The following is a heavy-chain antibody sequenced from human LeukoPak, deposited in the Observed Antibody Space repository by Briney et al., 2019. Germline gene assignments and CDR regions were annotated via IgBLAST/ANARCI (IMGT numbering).Heavy chain of an antibody. D-gene: IGHD3-10*01. J-gene: IGHJ4*02. CDR1: GGSTTNYY. CDR2: IYNSGST. V-gene: IGHV4-4*09. CDR3: ARSASYYAEFDY. Sequence: SETLSLTCTVAGGSTTNYYWTWIRQSPGKGLEWIGYIYNSGSTNYNPSLKSRVTISVDTSNNQFSLRLNSVTTADTGVYYCARSASYYAEFDYWGQGTLVTVSS.